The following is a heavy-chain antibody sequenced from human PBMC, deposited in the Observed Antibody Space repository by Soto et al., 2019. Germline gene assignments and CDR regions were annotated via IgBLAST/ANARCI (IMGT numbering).Heavy chain of an antibody. CDR2: SSNSGSFT. D-gene: IGHD1-1*01. J-gene: IGHJ4*02. CDR3: VRSGDNYNLLDY. V-gene: IGHV3-11*06. Sequence: PGGSLRLSCASSGFTFIDYYMRWIRQAPGKGLEWIGYSSNSGSFTRYADSVKGRFSISRDNAKKSLYLQINSLRGEDTAIYYCVRSGDNYNLLDYWGQGTPVTVS. CDR1: GFTFIDYY.